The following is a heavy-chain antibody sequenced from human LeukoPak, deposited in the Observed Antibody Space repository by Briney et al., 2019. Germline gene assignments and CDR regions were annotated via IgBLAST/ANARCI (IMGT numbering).Heavy chain of an antibody. CDR1: GFTFDDYS. V-gene: IGHV3-43*01. CDR2: ISWDGGST. CDR3: AKDMSSYGLDY. Sequence: GGSLRLSCAASGFTFDDYSMHWVRQAPGKGLEWVSLISWDGGSTYYADSVEGRFTISRDNSKNSLYLQMNSLRTEDTALYYCAKDMSSYGLDYWGQGTLVTVSS. J-gene: IGHJ4*02. D-gene: IGHD5-18*01.